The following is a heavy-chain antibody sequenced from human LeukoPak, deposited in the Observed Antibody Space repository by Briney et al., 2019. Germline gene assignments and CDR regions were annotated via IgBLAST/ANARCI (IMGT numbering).Heavy chain of an antibody. CDR3: ARSWSYYNRMAFYFDY. D-gene: IGHD3-10*01. CDR1: GFTFKNFV. J-gene: IGHJ4*02. V-gene: IGHV3-48*03. Sequence: GGSLRLSRATSGFTFKNFVLNWVRQAPGQGLEWLSYSSSSGKTSYYADSVKGRFTVSRDNAKNSLYLQMDSLRVEDTAVYYCARSWSYYNRMAFYFDYWGQGTLVTVSS. CDR2: SSSSGKTS.